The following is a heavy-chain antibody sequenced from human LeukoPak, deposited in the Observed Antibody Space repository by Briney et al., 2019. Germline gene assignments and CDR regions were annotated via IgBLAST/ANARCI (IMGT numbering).Heavy chain of an antibody. Sequence: ASVEVSCKASGYTFTGYYMHWVRQAPGQGVEWMGWINPNSGGTNYAQKFQGRVTMTRDTSISTAYMELSRLRSDDTAVYYCARRPPRSSGLINWFDPWGQGTLVTVSS. V-gene: IGHV1-2*02. D-gene: IGHD3-22*01. J-gene: IGHJ5*02. CDR1: GYTFTGYY. CDR3: ARRPPRSSGLINWFDP. CDR2: INPNSGGT.